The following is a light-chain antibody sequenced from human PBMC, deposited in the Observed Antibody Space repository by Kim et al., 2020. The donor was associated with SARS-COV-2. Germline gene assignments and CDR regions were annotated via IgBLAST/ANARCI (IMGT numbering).Light chain of an antibody. CDR2: DNN. CDR3: GTWDSSLSAVV. Sequence: GQKVTISCTGSSSNIGNNYVSWYQQLPGTAPKLLIYDNNKRPSGIPDRFSGSNSGTSATLGITGLQTGDEADYYCGTWDSSLSAVVFGGGTQLTVL. CDR1: SSNIGNNY. V-gene: IGLV1-51*01. J-gene: IGLJ2*01.